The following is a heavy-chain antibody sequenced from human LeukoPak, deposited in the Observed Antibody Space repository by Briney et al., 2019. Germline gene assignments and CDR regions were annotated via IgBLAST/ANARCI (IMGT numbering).Heavy chain of an antibody. J-gene: IGHJ4*02. CDR1: GFTFSDYS. CDR3: SRRFDC. Sequence: PGGSLRLSCAASGFTFSDYSMNWVRQAPGKGLEWVSYIDGSGDTIYYADSVKGRFTISRDNAKNSLDLQMNSLRHEDTAVYSCSRRFDCWGQGTLVTVSS. V-gene: IGHV3-48*02. CDR2: IDGSGDTI.